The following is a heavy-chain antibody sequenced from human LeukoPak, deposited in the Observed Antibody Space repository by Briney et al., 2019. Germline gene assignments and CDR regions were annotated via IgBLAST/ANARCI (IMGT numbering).Heavy chain of an antibody. D-gene: IGHD6-19*01. CDR1: GFTFSSYA. V-gene: IGHV3-30*04. J-gene: IGHJ4*02. Sequence: GGSLRLPCAASGFTFSSYAMHWVRQAPGKGLEWVAVISYDGSNKYYADSVKGRFTISRDNSKNTLYLQMNSLRAEDTAVYYCARDESTGRIAVAGKRYWGQGTLVTVSS. CDR2: ISYDGSNK. CDR3: ARDESTGRIAVAGKRY.